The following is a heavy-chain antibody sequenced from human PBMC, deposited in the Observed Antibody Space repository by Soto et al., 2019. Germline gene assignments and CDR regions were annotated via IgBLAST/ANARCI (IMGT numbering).Heavy chain of an antibody. CDR2: ISVSGGST. Sequence: EVQLLESGGGLIQPGGSLRLSCAASGFTFRNYAMNWVRQAPGKGLEWVSGISVSGGSTYYAASVKGRFTVSRDNSKNTVYLQMNSLRAEDTAIYFCAKGRYYYDSSGYRLFDYWGQVTLVTVSS. CDR1: GFTFRNYA. D-gene: IGHD3-22*01. V-gene: IGHV3-23*01. J-gene: IGHJ4*02. CDR3: AKGRYYYDSSGYRLFDY.